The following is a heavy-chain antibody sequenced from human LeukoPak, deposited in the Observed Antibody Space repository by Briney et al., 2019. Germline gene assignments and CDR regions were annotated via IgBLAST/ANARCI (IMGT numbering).Heavy chain of an antibody. V-gene: IGHV4-34*01. D-gene: IGHD2-15*01. J-gene: IGHJ4*02. Sequence: SETLSLTCAVYGGSFSGYYWSWIRQPPGKGLEWMGEINHGGNTNYNPSLKSRVTISVDTSKNQFSLKLSSVTAADTAMYYCARTPPQQDCSGGSCYEDYFDYWGQGTLVTVSS. CDR2: INHGGNT. CDR3: ARTPPQQDCSGGSCYEDYFDY. CDR1: GGSFSGYY.